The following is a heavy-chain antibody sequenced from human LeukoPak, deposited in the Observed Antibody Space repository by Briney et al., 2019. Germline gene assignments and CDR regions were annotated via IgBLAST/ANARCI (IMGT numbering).Heavy chain of an antibody. D-gene: IGHD5-12*01. CDR3: ARGGYSGYDRGDYFDY. J-gene: IGHJ4*02. Sequence: SETLSLTCTVSGGSISSSSYYWGWIRQPPGKGLEWIGSIYYSGSTYYNPSLKSRVTISVDTSKNQFSLKLSSVTAADTAVYYCARGGYSGYDRGDYFDYWGQGTLVTVSS. V-gene: IGHV4-39*07. CDR2: IYYSGST. CDR1: GGSISSSSYY.